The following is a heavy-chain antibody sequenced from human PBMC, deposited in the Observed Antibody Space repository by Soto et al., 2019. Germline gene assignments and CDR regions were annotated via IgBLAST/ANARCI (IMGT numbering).Heavy chain of an antibody. Sequence: ASVKVSCKASGYTFTSYDINWVRQATGQGLEWMGWMNPNSGNTGYAQKFQGRVTMTRNTSISTAYMELSSLRSEDTAVYYCARATNYLLYYDFWSGYYRYYGMDVWGQGTTVTVSS. J-gene: IGHJ6*02. CDR3: ARATNYLLYYDFWSGYYRYYGMDV. CDR1: GYTFTSYD. D-gene: IGHD3-3*01. CDR2: MNPNSGNT. V-gene: IGHV1-8*01.